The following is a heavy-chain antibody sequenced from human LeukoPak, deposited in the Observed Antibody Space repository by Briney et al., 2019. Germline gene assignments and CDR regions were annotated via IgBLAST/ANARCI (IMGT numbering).Heavy chain of an antibody. J-gene: IGHJ6*02. V-gene: IGHV3-7*03. CDR2: VNRDGSET. Sequence: QPGGSLRLSCAASGFALSSHWMTWVRQVPGRGPEWVANVNRDGSETYYLDSVKGRFTISKDNAKNSLYLQMNSLRVEDTALYHCARNNGMDVWGQGTTVIVSS. CDR3: ARNNGMDV. CDR1: GFALSSHW.